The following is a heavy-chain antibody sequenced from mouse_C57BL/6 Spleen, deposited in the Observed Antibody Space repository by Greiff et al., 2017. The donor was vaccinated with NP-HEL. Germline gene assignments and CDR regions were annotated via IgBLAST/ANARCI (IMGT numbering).Heavy chain of an antibody. J-gene: IGHJ3*01. V-gene: IGHV1-54*01. CDR3: ARSQAWFAY. CDR2: INPGSGGT. Sequence: QLQQSGAELVRPGTSVKVSCKASGYAFTNYLIEWVKQRPGQGLEWIGVINPGSGGTNYNEKFKGKATLTADKSSSTAYMQLSSLTSEDSAVYFCARSQAWFAYWGQGTLVTVSA. CDR1: GYAFTNYL.